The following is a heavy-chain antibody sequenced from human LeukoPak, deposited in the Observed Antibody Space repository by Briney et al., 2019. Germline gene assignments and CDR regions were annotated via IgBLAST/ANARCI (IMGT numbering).Heavy chain of an antibody. V-gene: IGHV3-30-3*01. J-gene: IGHJ4*02. CDR3: ARDSVRGSPLRWKGDFDY. Sequence: GGSLRLFCAASGFTFSNYAMHWVRQAPGKGLEWVAVISYDGSNKYYADSVKGRFTISRDNSKNTLYLQMNSLRAEDTAVYYCARDSVRGSPLRWKGDFDYWGQGTLVTVSS. CDR1: GFTFSNYA. D-gene: IGHD4-23*01. CDR2: ISYDGSNK.